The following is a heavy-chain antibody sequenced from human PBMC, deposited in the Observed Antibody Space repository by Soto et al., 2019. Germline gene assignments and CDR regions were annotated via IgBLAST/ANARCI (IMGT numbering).Heavy chain of an antibody. Sequence: QLQLQESGSGLVKPSQTLSLTCAVSGDSISSGGYSWNWIRQPPGKGLEWIGYIYHSGGTDYNPSLKGRVTITVDSSHNPFSLKLSSVTAADTAVYYCARDSRSGYYLDYWGQGTLVTVSS. D-gene: IGHD3-22*01. CDR1: GDSISSGGYS. V-gene: IGHV4-30-2*01. J-gene: IGHJ4*02. CDR3: ARDSRSGYYLDY. CDR2: IYHSGGT.